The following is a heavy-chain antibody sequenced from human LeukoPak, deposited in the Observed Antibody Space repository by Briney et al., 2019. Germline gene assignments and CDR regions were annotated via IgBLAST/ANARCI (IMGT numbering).Heavy chain of an antibody. V-gene: IGHV1-18*01. CDR1: GYSFINYG. CDR2: ISADNGNT. J-gene: IGHJ6*02. D-gene: IGHD1-26*01. CDR3: GRDWSGSYSWARFYYYGMDV. Sequence: ASVKVSCEASGYSFINYGVSWVRQAPGQGLEWMGWISADNGNTNYAQKLQGRVTMTTDTSTSTAYMELRSLRSDDTAVYYCGRDWSGSYSWARFYYYGMDVWGQGPRSPSP.